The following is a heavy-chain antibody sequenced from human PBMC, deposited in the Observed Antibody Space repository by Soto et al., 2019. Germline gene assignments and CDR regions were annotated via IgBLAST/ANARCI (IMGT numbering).Heavy chain of an antibody. V-gene: IGHV1-46*01. Sequence: ASVKVACKASGYTFTSYDMHWVRQAPGQGLEWMGIINPSGGGTSYAQKFQGRVTMTRDTSMSTVYMELSRLRSDDTAVYYCAIGAYDIPADALDIWGQGTMVTVS. D-gene: IGHD3-9*01. CDR1: GYTFTSYD. CDR3: AIGAYDIPADALDI. J-gene: IGHJ3*02. CDR2: INPSGGGT.